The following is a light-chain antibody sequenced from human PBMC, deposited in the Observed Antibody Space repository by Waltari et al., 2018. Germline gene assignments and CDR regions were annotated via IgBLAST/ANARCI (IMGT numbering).Light chain of an antibody. CDR3: QHYVRLPVT. V-gene: IGKV3-20*01. CDR2: GAS. Sequence: IVLTQSPGTLSLSPGERATLSCRPSQSVSRSLAWYQQKPGQAPKLLIYGASTRATGFPDRFTGSGSGTDFSLTISRLEPEDFAIYYCQHYVRLPVTFGQGTKVEIK. J-gene: IGKJ1*01. CDR1: QSVSRS.